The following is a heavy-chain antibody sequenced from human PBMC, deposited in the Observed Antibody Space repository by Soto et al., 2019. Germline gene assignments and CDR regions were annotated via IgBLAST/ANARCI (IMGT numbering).Heavy chain of an antibody. D-gene: IGHD3-3*01. CDR2: IYPGDSDT. V-gene: IGHV5-51*01. J-gene: IGHJ6*02. CDR1: GYSFTSYW. Sequence: GESLKISCKGSGYSFTSYWIGWVRQMPGKGLEWMGIIYPGDSDTRYSPSFQGQVTISADKSISTAYLQWSSLKASDTAMYYCAGSLYYDFWSGLDYGMDVWGQGTTVTVSS. CDR3: AGSLYYDFWSGLDYGMDV.